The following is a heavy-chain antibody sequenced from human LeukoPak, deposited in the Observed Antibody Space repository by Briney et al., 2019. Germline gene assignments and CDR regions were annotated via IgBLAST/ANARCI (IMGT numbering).Heavy chain of an antibody. D-gene: IGHD3-16*01. CDR3: ARFFSRWDRPYYFDH. CDR2: IKEDGSEK. CDR1: GFTFRKYW. J-gene: IGHJ4*02. Sequence: GGSLRLSCTVSGFTFRKYWMSWVRQAPGEGLEWVANIKEDGSEKNYVDSVKGRCTISRDNSKNSVDLQMNSLRGEDTAVYYCARFFSRWDRPYYFDHWGQGTLVTVSS. V-gene: IGHV3-7*01.